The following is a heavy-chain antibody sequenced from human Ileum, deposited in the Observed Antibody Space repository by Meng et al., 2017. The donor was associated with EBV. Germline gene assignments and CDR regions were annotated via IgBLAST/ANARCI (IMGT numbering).Heavy chain of an antibody. CDR3: ASSDYYRSDY. CDR1: GGSISRSDW. Sequence: QVQVQASGPGLVKPSETLSLTCAVSGGSISRSDWWSWVRQPPGKGLEWIGETSHSGSTNYSPSLKSRVTISLDKSKNQLSLKLNSVTAADTAVYYCASSDYYRSDYWGQGTLVTVSS. CDR2: TSHSGST. J-gene: IGHJ4*02. D-gene: IGHD3-22*01. V-gene: IGHV4-4*02.